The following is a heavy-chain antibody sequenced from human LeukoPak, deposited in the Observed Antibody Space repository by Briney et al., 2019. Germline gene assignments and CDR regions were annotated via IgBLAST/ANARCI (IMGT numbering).Heavy chain of an antibody. V-gene: IGHV4-31*03. D-gene: IGHD4-17*01. CDR2: IYYGGST. J-gene: IGHJ3*02. CDR3: ARYGDYRWDAFDI. Sequence: SQTLSLTCTVSGGSISSGGYYWSWIRQHPGKGLEWIGYIYYGGSTYYNPSLKSRVTISVDTSKNQFSLKLSSVTAADTAVYYCARYGDYRWDAFDIWGQGTMVTVSS. CDR1: GGSISSGGYY.